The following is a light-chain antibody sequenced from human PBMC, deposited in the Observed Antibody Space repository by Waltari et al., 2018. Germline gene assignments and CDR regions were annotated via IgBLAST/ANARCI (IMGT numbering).Light chain of an antibody. CDR3: TAWDDNLSVV. Sequence: QSVLTQPPSASGTPGQRVTISCFGSTSNIGIHYVSWYQHIPGTTPKLLIHKYDQRPSGVPDRFSGSVSGTSASLAISGLRSEDEADYYCTAWDDNLSVVFGGGTKLTVL. V-gene: IGLV1-47*01. J-gene: IGLJ3*02. CDR1: TSNIGIHY. CDR2: KYD.